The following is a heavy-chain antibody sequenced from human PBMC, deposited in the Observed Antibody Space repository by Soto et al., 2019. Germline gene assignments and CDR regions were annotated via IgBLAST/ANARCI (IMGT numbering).Heavy chain of an antibody. J-gene: IGHJ5*02. V-gene: IGHV4-59*01. D-gene: IGHD6-19*01. CDR3: ARAGSGRSWDLNWFDP. Sequence: SETLSLTCTFSGGSISAYYWSWIRQPPGKGLEWIGHIYYSGSTNYSPSLKSRVSISIDTSKRQFSLNLRSVTAADTAVCYWARAGSGRSWDLNWFDPCG. CDR2: IYYSGST. CDR1: GGSISAYY.